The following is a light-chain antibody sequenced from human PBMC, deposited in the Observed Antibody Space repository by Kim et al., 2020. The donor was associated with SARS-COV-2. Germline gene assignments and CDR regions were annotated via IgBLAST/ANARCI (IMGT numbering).Light chain of an antibody. J-gene: IGKJ1*01. CDR3: QQYNTFFPT. V-gene: IGKV1-5*01. Sequence: AAVGDGVTLTCRASQSTSSRLAWYQQKPGKAPKLLIYDASSLQSGVPSRFSGSGSGTDFTLTISTLQPDDFATYYCQQYNTFFPTFGQGTKVDIK. CDR2: DAS. CDR1: QSTSSR.